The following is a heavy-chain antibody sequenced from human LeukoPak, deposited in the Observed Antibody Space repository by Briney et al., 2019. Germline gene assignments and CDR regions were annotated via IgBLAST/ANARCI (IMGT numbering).Heavy chain of an antibody. D-gene: IGHD3-22*01. CDR2: IKEDGSEK. J-gene: IGHJ4*02. CDR3: ARDSSGYQ. Sequence: GGSLRLSCAASGFTFGTYWMSWVRQAPGKGLEWVANIKEDGSEKYYGDSVKGRFTISRDNAKNSLYLQMNSLRAEDTAVYYCARDSSGYQWGQGTLVAVSS. CDR1: GFTFGTYW. V-gene: IGHV3-7*01.